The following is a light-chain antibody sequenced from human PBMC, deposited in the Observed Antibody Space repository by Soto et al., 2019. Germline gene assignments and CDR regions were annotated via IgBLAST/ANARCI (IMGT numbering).Light chain of an antibody. J-gene: IGKJ4*01. Sequence: EIVLTQSPATLSLSPGERATLSCRASQSVSSYLAWYQLKPGQAPRLLIYDASNRATGIPARFSGGGSGTDFTLTISSLEPEDSAVYYCQLRSNWPPTLTFGGGTKVESK. V-gene: IGKV3-11*01. CDR1: QSVSSY. CDR3: QLRSNWPPTLT. CDR2: DAS.